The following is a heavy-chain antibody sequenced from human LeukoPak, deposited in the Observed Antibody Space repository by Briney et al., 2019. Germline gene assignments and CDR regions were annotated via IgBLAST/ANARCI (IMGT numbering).Heavy chain of an antibody. CDR2: IYPGDSDT. J-gene: IGHJ3*02. Sequence: GESLKISCKGSGYSFTSYWIGWVRQMPGKGLEWMGIIYPGDSDTRYSPSFQGQVTISADKSISTAYLQWSSLKASDTAMYYCARDSTTVVTKTGDAFDIWGQGTMVTVSS. CDR3: ARDSTTVVTKTGDAFDI. D-gene: IGHD4-23*01. V-gene: IGHV5-51*01. CDR1: GYSFTSYW.